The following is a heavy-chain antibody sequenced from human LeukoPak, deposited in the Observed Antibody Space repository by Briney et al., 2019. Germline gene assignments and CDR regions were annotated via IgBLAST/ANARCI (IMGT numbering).Heavy chain of an antibody. V-gene: IGHV3-48*02. D-gene: IGHD3-16*01. J-gene: IGHJ4*02. CDR2: ISTSSSTI. CDR1: GFTFSNYN. CDR3: ARDNSYAFDY. Sequence: GGSLRLSCAASGFTFSNYNMHWVRQAPGKGLEWVSYISTSSSTIYYTDSVRGRFTISRDNAKNSLYLQMNSLRDEDTAVYYCARDNSYAFDYWGQGTLVTGSS.